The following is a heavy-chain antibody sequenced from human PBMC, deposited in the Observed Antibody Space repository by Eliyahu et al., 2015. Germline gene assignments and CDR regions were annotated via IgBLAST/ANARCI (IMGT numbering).Heavy chain of an antibody. V-gene: IGHV1-46*01. Sequence: QVQLVQSGAEVKKPGASVKVSCKASGYDFTIFFMHWVRQAPGQGLEWMGAINPSGGSTIYAQRFEGRVTIATDTSTSTLHMELSSLRSEDTAVYYCARESGTILTPTKYFDYWGQGTLVTVSS. J-gene: IGHJ4*02. D-gene: IGHD1-26*01. CDR1: GYDFTIFF. CDR3: ARESGTILTPTKYFDY. CDR2: INPSGGST.